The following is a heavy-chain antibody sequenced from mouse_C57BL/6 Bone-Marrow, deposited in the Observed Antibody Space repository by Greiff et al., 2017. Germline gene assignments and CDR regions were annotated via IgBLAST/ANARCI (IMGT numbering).Heavy chain of an antibody. CDR1: GFTFSSYA. V-gene: IGHV5-4*03. CDR3: AGLGHWYFDV. J-gene: IGHJ1*03. Sequence: EVKLMESGGGLVKPGGSLKLSCAASGFTFSSYAMSWVRQTPEKRLEWVATISDGGSYPYYPDNVKGRFPLSRDNATNTLYLHMSHLKAEDRAMDCCAGLGHWYFDVWGTGATVTVSS. CDR2: ISDGGSYP.